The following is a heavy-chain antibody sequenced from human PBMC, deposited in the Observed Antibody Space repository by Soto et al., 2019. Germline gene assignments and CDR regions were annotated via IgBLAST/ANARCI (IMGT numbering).Heavy chain of an antibody. Sequence: KPSETLSLTCAVSGYSISSGYYWGWIRQPPGKGLEWIGSIYHSGSTYYNPSLKSRVTISVDTSKNQFSLKLSSVTAADTAVYYCARATGQLLYISYYYGMDVWGQGTTVTVSS. CDR3: ARATGQLLYISYYYGMDV. D-gene: IGHD2-2*02. CDR1: GYSISSGYY. CDR2: IYHSGST. V-gene: IGHV4-38-2*01. J-gene: IGHJ6*02.